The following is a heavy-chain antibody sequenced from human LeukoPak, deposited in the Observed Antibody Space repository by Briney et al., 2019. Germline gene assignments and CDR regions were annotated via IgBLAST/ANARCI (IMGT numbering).Heavy chain of an antibody. V-gene: IGHV4-61*02. J-gene: IGHJ6*03. Sequence: TSQTLSLTCSVSGDSINSGKSYWSWIRQPAGEGLEWIGRIFTSGSTNYNPTLKSRVTISVDTSKNQFSLKLSSVTAADTAVYYCARAGGYCNSNTCYKYMDVWGKGTTVTVSS. D-gene: IGHD2-2*02. CDR3: ARAGGYCNSNTCYKYMDV. CDR1: GDSINSGKSY. CDR2: IFTSGST.